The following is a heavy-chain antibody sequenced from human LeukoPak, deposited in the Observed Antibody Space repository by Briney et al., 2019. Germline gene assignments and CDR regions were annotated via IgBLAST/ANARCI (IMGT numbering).Heavy chain of an antibody. Sequence: GGSLRLSCAASGFTFSSYGMHWVRQAPGKGLEWVAFIRYDGSNKYYADSVKGRFTISRDNSKNTLYLQMNSLRAEDTAVFYCASDTHDAFDIWGQGTMVTVSS. D-gene: IGHD2-21*02. CDR3: ASDTHDAFDI. V-gene: IGHV3-30*02. CDR2: IRYDGSNK. J-gene: IGHJ3*02. CDR1: GFTFSSYG.